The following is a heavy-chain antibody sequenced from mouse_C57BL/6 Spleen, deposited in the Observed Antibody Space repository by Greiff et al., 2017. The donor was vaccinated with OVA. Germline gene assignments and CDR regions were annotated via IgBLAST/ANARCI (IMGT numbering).Heavy chain of an antibody. CDR1: GYTFTDYC. V-gene: IGHV1-76*01. CDR3: ERAYHGSPLDY. Sequence: QVQLQQSGAELVRPGSSVKLSCKASGYTFTDYCINWVKQRPGQGLEWIARIYPGSGNTYYNEKFKGKATLTAEKSSSTAYMQLSSLTSEDSAVYVDERAYHGSPLDYWGQGTTLTVSS. D-gene: IGHD1-1*01. J-gene: IGHJ2*01. CDR2: IYPGSGNT.